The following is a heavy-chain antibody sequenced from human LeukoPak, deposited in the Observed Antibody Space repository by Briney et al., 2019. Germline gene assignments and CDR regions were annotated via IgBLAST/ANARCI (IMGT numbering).Heavy chain of an antibody. J-gene: IGHJ4*02. CDR2: IYYSGST. Sequence: SETLSLTCTVSGGSISSSSYYWGWIRQPPGKGLEWIGSIYYSGSTYYNPSLKSRVTISVDTSKNQFSLKLSSVTAADTAVYYCARVVVAVAEYYFDYWGQGTLVTVSS. D-gene: IGHD6-19*01. CDR1: GGSISSSSYY. V-gene: IGHV4-39*07. CDR3: ARVVVAVAEYYFDY.